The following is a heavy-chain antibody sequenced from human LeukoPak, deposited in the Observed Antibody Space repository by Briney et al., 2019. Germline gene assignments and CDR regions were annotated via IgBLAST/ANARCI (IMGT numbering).Heavy chain of an antibody. J-gene: IGHJ5*02. CDR3: ARCRGFDFWSGYYKDNWFDP. CDR1: GGSISSYY. CDR2: IYYSGST. D-gene: IGHD3-3*01. V-gene: IGHV4-59*12. Sequence: PSETLSLTCTVSGGSISSYYWSWIRQPPGKGLEWIGYIYYSGSTNYNPSLKSRVTISVDTSKNQFSLKLSSVTAADTAVYYCARCRGFDFWSGYYKDNWFDPWGQGTLVTVSS.